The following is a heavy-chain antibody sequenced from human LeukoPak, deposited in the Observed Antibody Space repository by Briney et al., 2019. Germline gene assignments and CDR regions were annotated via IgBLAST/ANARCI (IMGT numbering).Heavy chain of an antibody. D-gene: IGHD3-10*01. Sequence: ASVKVSCKASGYTFTSYAMHWVRQPPGQRLEWMGWINAGNGNTKYSQKFQGRVTITRDTSASTAYMELSSLRSEDTAVYYCARATPPYGSGSYVLGYWGQGTLVTVSS. V-gene: IGHV1-3*01. CDR1: GYTFTSYA. CDR2: INAGNGNT. J-gene: IGHJ4*02. CDR3: ARATPPYGSGSYVLGY.